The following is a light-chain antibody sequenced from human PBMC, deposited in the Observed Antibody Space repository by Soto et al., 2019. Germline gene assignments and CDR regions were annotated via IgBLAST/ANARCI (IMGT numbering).Light chain of an antibody. V-gene: IGKV1-5*01. CDR3: QQYNSYSWT. Sequence: DIQMTQSPSTLSASVGDRVTITCRASQSISSWLAWYQQKPGKAPKLLIYDASSLESGVPSRSSGSGSGTEFTLTISSLQPDDFATYYCQQYNSYSWTFGQGTQVDIK. J-gene: IGKJ1*01. CDR2: DAS. CDR1: QSISSW.